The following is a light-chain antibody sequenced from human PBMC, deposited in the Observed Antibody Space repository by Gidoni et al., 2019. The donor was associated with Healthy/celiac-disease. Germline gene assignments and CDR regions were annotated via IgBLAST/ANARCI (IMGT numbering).Light chain of an antibody. V-gene: IGKV3-11*01. CDR2: DAS. CDR1: QSVSSY. Sequence: TLSWSQGERATLTCRASQSVSSYLAWYQQKPGQDPRLLIYDASNRATGIPARFSGSGSGTDFTLTISSLEPEDFAVYYCQQRSNWPLGFGQGTRLEIK. J-gene: IGKJ5*01. CDR3: QQRSNWPLG.